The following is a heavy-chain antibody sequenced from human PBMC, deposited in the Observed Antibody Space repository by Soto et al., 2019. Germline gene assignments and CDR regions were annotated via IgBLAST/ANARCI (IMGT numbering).Heavy chain of an antibody. CDR1: GDSISSGGYH. CDR2: IYYSGDT. J-gene: IGHJ4*02. V-gene: IGHV4-31*03. D-gene: IGHD6-13*01. CDR3: ASLAYSSRGGQFFDY. Sequence: QVQLQESGPGLVEPSQTLSLTCNVSGDSISSGGYHWSWIRQHPGKGLEWIVYIYYSGDTYYNPSLKSRVAISVHTSKKQFSLNLCSATAADTAVYYCASLAYSSRGGQFFDYWGQGVLVTVSS.